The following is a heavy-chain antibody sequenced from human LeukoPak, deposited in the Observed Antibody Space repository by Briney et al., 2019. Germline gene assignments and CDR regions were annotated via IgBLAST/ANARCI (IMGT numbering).Heavy chain of an antibody. CDR1: GGSISSYY. J-gene: IGHJ4*02. Sequence: PSETLSLTCTVSGGSISSYYWSWIRQPPGKGLEWIGYIYYSGSTNYNPSLKSRVTISVDTSKNQFSLKLSSVTAADTAVFYCAXXSERWXYFDYWXQGTLVTVSS. CDR2: IYYSGST. V-gene: IGHV4-59*08. D-gene: IGHD1-1*01. CDR3: AXXSERWXYFDY.